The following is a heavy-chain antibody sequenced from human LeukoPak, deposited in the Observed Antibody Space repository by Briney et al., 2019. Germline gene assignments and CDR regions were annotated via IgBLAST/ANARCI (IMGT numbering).Heavy chain of an antibody. Sequence: GASVKVSCKASGYTFTSYGINWVRQAPGQGLEWMGWISAYNGNTNYAQKLQGRVTMTTDTSTSTAYMELRSLRSDDTAVYYCARVPQGGYLFYYGMDVWGQGTTVTVSS. V-gene: IGHV1-18*01. CDR3: ARVPQGGYLFYYGMDV. CDR1: GYTFTSYG. D-gene: IGHD3-22*01. J-gene: IGHJ6*02. CDR2: ISAYNGNT.